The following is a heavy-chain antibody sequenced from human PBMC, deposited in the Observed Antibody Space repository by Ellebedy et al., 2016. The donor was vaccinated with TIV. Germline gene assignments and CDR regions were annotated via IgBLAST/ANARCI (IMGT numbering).Heavy chain of an antibody. V-gene: IGHV1-18*01. CDR2: FGAYNGNT. CDR1: GYSLTSNG. Sequence: AASVKVSCKASGYSLTSNGISWVRQAPGQGLEWMGWFGAYNGNTNYAQKFQGRVTITTDTSTSTVYMDLRSLRSDDTAVYYCARGLWFGELDVWGQGTTVTVSS. D-gene: IGHD3-10*01. CDR3: ARGLWFGELDV. J-gene: IGHJ6*02.